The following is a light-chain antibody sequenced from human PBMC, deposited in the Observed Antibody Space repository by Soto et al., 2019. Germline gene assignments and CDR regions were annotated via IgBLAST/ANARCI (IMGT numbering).Light chain of an antibody. V-gene: IGLV2-23*02. CDR3: CSYAGSYYV. J-gene: IGLJ1*01. CDR1: SSDVGSYNL. Sequence: LTQPASVSGSPGQSITISCTGTSSDVGSYNLVSWYQQHPGKAPKLMIYEVSKRPSGVSNRFSGSKSGNTASLTISGLQAEDEADYYCCSYAGSYYVFGTGTKVTVL. CDR2: EVS.